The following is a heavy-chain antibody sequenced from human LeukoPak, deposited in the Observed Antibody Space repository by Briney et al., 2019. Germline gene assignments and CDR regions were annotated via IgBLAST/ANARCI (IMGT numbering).Heavy chain of an antibody. J-gene: IGHJ4*02. CDR2: ISWNSGYI. D-gene: IGHD6-19*01. V-gene: IGHV3-9*01. Sequence: GRSLRLSCAASGFTFDNYAMHWVRQAPVKGMESLSIISWNSGYIGYADSVKGRFTISRDNAKKSLDLQMNSLRAEDTAFYYCAKVRGTYSSGYFFDYWGQGTLVTVSS. CDR1: GFTFDNYA. CDR3: AKVRGTYSSGYFFDY.